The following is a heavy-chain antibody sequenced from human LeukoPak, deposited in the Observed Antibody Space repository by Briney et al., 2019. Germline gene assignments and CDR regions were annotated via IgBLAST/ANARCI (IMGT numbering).Heavy chain of an antibody. CDR1: GFTFSSYW. D-gene: IGHD7-27*01. V-gene: IGHV3-30*02. Sequence: GGSLRLSCAASGFTFSSYWMSWVRLAPGKGLEWVAFIHYDGSNKYYADSVKGRFTISRDNSKNTLYLQMNSLRAEDTAVYFCSDLPTLGRVDYRGQGTLVTVSS. CDR3: SDLPTLGRVDY. J-gene: IGHJ4*02. CDR2: IHYDGSNK.